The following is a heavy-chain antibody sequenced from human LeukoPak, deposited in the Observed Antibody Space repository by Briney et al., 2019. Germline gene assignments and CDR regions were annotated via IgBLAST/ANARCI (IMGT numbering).Heavy chain of an antibody. CDR3: AKGGRSSGWYADY. D-gene: IGHD6-19*01. V-gene: IGHV3-30*18. CDR2: ISYDGSNK. Sequence: PGGSLRRSCAASGFTFSIYGMHWVRQAPGKGLEWVAIISYDGSNKDYADSVKGRFTISRDNSKNTLYLQMNSLRAEDTAVYYCAKGGRSSGWYADYRGQGTLVTVSS. CDR1: GFTFSIYG. J-gene: IGHJ4*02.